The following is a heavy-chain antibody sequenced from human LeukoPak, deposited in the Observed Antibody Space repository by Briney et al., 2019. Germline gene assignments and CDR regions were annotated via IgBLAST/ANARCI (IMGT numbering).Heavy chain of an antibody. CDR3: ARAKRNGFDI. V-gene: IGHV3-53*01. CDR2: IYSGGST. J-gene: IGHJ3*02. CDR1: GFTVSSNY. Sequence: GGSLRLSCAASGFTVSSNYMSWVRQAPGKGLEWVTVIYSGGSTYYADSVKGRFTISRDNAKNSLYLQMNSLRAEDTAVYYCARAKRNGFDIWGQGTMVTVSS.